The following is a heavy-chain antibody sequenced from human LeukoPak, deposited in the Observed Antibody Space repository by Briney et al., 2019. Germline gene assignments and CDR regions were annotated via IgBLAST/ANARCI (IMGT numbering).Heavy chain of an antibody. V-gene: IGHV3-30*18. D-gene: IGHD3-22*01. J-gene: IGHJ4*02. CDR2: ISYDGSNK. CDR3: AKGSAPEIVVVHGYYFDY. CDR1: GFTFSSYG. Sequence: GGSLRLSCAASGFTFSSYGMRWVRQAPGKGPEWVAVISYDGSNKYYADSVKGRFTISRDNSKNTLYLQMNSLRAEDTAVYYCAKGSAPEIVVVHGYYFDYWGQGTLVTVSS.